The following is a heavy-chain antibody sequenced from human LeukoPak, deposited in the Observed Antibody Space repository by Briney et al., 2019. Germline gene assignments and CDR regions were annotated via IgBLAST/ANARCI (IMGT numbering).Heavy chain of an antibody. CDR2: ISSSSSTI. D-gene: IGHD6-19*01. Sequence: GGSLRLSCAASGFTFSSYSMNWVRQAPGKGLEWVSYISSSSSTIYYADSVKGRFTISRDNAKNSLYLQMNSLRAEDTAVYYCARAIAVAVQDIWGQGTMVTVSS. V-gene: IGHV3-48*01. CDR1: GFTFSSYS. J-gene: IGHJ3*02. CDR3: ARAIAVAVQDI.